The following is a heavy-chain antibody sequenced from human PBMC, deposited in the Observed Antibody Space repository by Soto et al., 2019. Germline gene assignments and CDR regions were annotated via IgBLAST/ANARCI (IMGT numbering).Heavy chain of an antibody. D-gene: IGHD4-4*01. V-gene: IGHV3-66*01. CDR3: ATTTSEGPLDV. CDR1: GFTVSSNY. CDR2: IYSGGST. Sequence: EVQLVETGGGLVQPGGSLRLSCAASGFTVSSNYMSWVRQAPGKGLEWVSVIYSGGSTYYADSVKGRFTISRDNSKNTLYLQMNSLRAEDTAVYYCATTTSEGPLDVWGKGTTVTVSS. J-gene: IGHJ6*04.